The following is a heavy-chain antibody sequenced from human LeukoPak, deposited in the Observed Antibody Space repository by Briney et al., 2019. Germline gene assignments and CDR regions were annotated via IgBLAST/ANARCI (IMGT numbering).Heavy chain of an antibody. Sequence: PGGSLRLSCAASGFTVSSNYMSWVRQAPGKGLEWVSVIYSGGSTYYADSVKGRFTISRDNSKNTLYLQMNSLRAEDTAVYYCARENPFIRYYFDYWGQGTLVTVSS. CDR3: ARENPFIRYYFDY. J-gene: IGHJ4*02. CDR2: IYSGGST. CDR1: GFTVSSNY. D-gene: IGHD3-10*01. V-gene: IGHV3-66*01.